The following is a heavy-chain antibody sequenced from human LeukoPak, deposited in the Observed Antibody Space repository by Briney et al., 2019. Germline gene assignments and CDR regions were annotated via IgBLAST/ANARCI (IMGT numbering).Heavy chain of an antibody. Sequence: PGGSLRLSCAASGFTLSSYSMNWVRQAPGKGLEWVSSISSSSSYIYYADSVKGRFTISRDNAKNSLYLQMNNLTAEDTAVYYCARAHSSSWYWFDPWGQGTLVTVSS. J-gene: IGHJ5*02. CDR3: ARAHSSSWYWFDP. V-gene: IGHV3-21*01. CDR1: GFTLSSYS. CDR2: ISSSSSYI. D-gene: IGHD6-13*01.